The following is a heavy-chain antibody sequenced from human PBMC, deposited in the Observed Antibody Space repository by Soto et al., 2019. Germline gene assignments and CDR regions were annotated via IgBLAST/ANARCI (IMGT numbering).Heavy chain of an antibody. J-gene: IGHJ4*02. Sequence: SETLSLTCTVSGTSVSTSDYYWGWVRQPPGKGLDWIGNIYYSGSTFYNPSLRSRVTLSVDTSKNQFSLRLNSVTVADTAVYFCAGFVVPASRNSDFDYWGQGTLVTVSS. D-gene: IGHD2-15*01. CDR1: GTSVSTSDYY. CDR2: IYYSGST. V-gene: IGHV4-39*01. CDR3: AGFVVPASRNSDFDY.